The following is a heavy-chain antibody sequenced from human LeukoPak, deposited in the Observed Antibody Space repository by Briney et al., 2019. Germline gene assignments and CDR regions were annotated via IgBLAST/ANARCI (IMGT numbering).Heavy chain of an antibody. CDR3: ARGSSRLYYFDY. V-gene: IGHV3-48*03. J-gene: IGHJ4*02. Sequence: GGSLRLSCTGSGFNFGDYGLSWVRQAPGKGLEWISYTGIAGNTIYYADSVRGRFAISRDNAKKSLYLQMSSLRAEDTAVYYCARGSSRLYYFDYWGQGSLVTVSS. CDR1: GFNFGDYG. D-gene: IGHD3-16*02. CDR2: TGIAGNTI.